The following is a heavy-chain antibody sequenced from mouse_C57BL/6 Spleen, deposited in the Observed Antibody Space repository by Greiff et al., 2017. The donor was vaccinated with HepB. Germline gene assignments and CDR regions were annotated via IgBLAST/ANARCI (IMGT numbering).Heavy chain of an antibody. CDR3: ARDYYGSSSPWFAY. CDR1: GFTFSSYA. J-gene: IGHJ3*01. V-gene: IGHV5-4*01. CDR2: ISDGGSYT. D-gene: IGHD1-1*01. Sequence: EVQGVEFGGGLVKPGGSLKLSCAASGFTFSSYAMSWVRQTPEKRLEWVATISDGGSYTYYPDNVKGRFTISRDNAKNNLYLQMSHLKSEDTAMYYCARDYYGSSSPWFAYWGQGTLVTVSA.